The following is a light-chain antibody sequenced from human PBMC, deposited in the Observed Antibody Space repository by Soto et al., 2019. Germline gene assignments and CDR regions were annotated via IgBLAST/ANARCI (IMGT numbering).Light chain of an antibody. Sequence: DIQMTQSPSTLSASVGDSVTITCRASQSISHWLAWYQQKPGKAPKFLIYKASNLESGVPSGFSGSGSGTEFTLTCSSLQPDDFATYYCQQYTGYPVTFGQGTRLEIK. J-gene: IGKJ5*01. V-gene: IGKV1-5*03. CDR3: QQYTGYPVT. CDR2: KAS. CDR1: QSISHW.